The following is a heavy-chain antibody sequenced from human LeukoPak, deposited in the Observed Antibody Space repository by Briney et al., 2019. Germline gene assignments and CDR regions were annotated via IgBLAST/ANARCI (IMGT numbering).Heavy chain of an antibody. CDR3: ARVFRVAAAVNLFDY. V-gene: IGHV1-2*02. Sequence: ASVKVSCKASGYTFTGYYMHWVRQAPGQGLEWMGWINPNSGGTNYAQKFQGRVTMTRDTSISTAYMELSRLRSDDTAVYYCARVFRVAAAVNLFDYWGQGTLVTVSS. CDR2: INPNSGGT. D-gene: IGHD6-13*01. CDR1: GYTFTGYY. J-gene: IGHJ4*02.